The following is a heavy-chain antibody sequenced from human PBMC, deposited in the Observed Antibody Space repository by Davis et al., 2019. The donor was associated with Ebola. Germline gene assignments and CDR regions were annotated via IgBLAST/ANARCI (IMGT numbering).Heavy chain of an antibody. D-gene: IGHD2-15*01. V-gene: IGHV4-4*02. CDR1: GASMTGSHW. CDR3: ARGIVVAGPFDH. J-gene: IGHJ4*02. Sequence: PGGSLRLSCTVSGASMTGSHWWNWVRQSPGKGLEWIGEIFHTGSTNYNPSLKSRVTMSISTSKDQFSLNLTSVTAADTGVYYCARGIVVAGPFDHWGQGVLVTVSS. CDR2: IFHTGST.